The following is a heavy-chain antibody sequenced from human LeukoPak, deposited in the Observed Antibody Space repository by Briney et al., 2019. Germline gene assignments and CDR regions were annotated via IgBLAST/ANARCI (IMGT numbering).Heavy chain of an antibody. CDR3: AKDIAVSDSYFDY. D-gene: IGHD6-19*01. V-gene: IGHV3-30*02. Sequence: GRSLRLSCGASGFDFSNNGMHWVRQAPGKGLEWVAFIRYDAANQYYADSVKGRFTISRDNSKNTLYLEMDSLRSEDTAIYHCAKDIAVSDSYFDYWGQGTLVTVSS. CDR2: IRYDAANQ. CDR1: GFDFSNNG. J-gene: IGHJ4*02.